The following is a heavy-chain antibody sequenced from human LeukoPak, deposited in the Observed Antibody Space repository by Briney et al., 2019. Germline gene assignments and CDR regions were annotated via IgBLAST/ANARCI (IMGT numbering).Heavy chain of an antibody. V-gene: IGHV4-38-2*01. CDR2: IYHSGST. D-gene: IGHD3-10*01. CDR3: ARHGIGGIIDY. CDR1: GYSISSGYY. J-gene: IGHJ4*02. Sequence: PSETLSLTCAVSGYSISSGYYWGWIRQPPGKGLEWIGSIYHSGSTYYNPSLKSRVTISVDTSKNQFSLKLSSVTAADTAVYYCARHGIGGIIDYRGQGTLVTVSS.